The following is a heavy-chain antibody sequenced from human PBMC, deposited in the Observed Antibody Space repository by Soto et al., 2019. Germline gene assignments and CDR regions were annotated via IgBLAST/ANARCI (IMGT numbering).Heavy chain of an antibody. CDR3: ERGLSHGWYPTFDY. J-gene: IGHJ4*02. CDR2: IKRDGSEK. V-gene: IGHV3-7*05. CDR1: GFTFGTYW. Sequence: EVQLVESGGGLVQPGGSLRLSCAASGFTFGTYWMSWVRQAPGKGLEWVANIKRDGSEKYYVDSVEGRFTISRDNAENSLYLQMNSLRAEDTAVYYCERGLSHGWYPTFDYWGQGTLVTVSS. D-gene: IGHD6-19*01.